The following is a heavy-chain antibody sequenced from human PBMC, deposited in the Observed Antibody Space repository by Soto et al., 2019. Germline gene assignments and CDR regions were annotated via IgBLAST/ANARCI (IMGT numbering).Heavy chain of an antibody. CDR1: GYTFTIYR. D-gene: IGHD3-16*02. CDR3: ARDYRTSRATFGP. J-gene: IGHJ5*02. V-gene: IGHV1-18*01. CDR2: ISAYNGNT. Sequence: PVKLSCKASGYTFTIYRMSWVRHAPGQGLEWMGWISAYNGNTNYAQKLQGRVTMTTDTSTSTAYMELRSLRSDDTVVYYSARDYRTSRATFGPWGQGTLGTVSS.